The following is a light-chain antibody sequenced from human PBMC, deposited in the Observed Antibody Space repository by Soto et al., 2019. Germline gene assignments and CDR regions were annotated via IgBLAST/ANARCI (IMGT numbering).Light chain of an antibody. CDR2: AAS. CDR1: QSSSSY. J-gene: IGKJ5*01. V-gene: IGKV1-39*01. CDR3: QQSYSTPIT. Sequence: IQITQSPSSVSTSSVDSVTITCRASQSSSSYLNWYQQKPGKAPKLLIYAASSLQSGVPSRFSGSGSGTDFTLTISSLQPEDFATYYCQQSYSTPITFGQGTRLEIK.